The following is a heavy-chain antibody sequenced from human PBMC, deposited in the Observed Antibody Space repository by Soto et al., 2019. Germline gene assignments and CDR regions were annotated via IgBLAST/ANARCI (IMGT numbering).Heavy chain of an antibody. J-gene: IGHJ4*02. CDR3: ARDSGDYDYIWGSYRYIPLSFDY. CDR2: INSDGSST. CDR1: GFTFSSYW. V-gene: IGHV3-74*01. Sequence: GGSLRLSCAASGFTFSSYWMHWVRQAPGKGLVWVSRINSDGSSTSYADSVKGRFTISRDNAKNTLYLQMNSLRAEDTAVYYCARDSGDYDYIWGSYRYIPLSFDYWGQGTLVTVSS. D-gene: IGHD3-16*02.